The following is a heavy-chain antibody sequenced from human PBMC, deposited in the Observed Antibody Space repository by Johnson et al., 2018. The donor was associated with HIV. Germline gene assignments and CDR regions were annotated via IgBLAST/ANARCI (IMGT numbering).Heavy chain of an antibody. J-gene: IGHJ3*02. CDR3: ARVRPNPTVTTRGAAFDI. D-gene: IGHD4-17*01. Sequence: VQLVESGGGVVQPGRSLRLSCAASGFTFSSYAMSWVRQAPGKGLEWVSAISGSGGSTYYADSVKGRFTISRDNSKNTLYLQMNSLRAEDTAVYYCARVRPNPTVTTRGAAFDIWGQGTMVTVSS. CDR1: GFTFSSYA. V-gene: IGHV3-23*04. CDR2: ISGSGGST.